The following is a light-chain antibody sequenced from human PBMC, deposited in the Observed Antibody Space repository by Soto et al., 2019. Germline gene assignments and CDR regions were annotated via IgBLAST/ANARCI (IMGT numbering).Light chain of an antibody. CDR2: EVS. CDR1: STDVGGYNF. V-gene: IGLV2-14*01. J-gene: IGLJ1*01. CDR3: SSYTSSNTYV. Sequence: QSALTQPASVSGSPGQSITISCTGTSTDVGGYNFVSWYQQHPGTAPKLLIYEVSNRPSGVSNRFSASKSGNTASLTISGLQAEDEADYYCSSYTSSNTYVFATGTKLTVL.